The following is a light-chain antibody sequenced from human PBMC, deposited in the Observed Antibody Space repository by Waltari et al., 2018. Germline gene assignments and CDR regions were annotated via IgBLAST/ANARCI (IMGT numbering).Light chain of an antibody. Sequence: DIQMTQSPSSLSASVGDRVTITCRASQSISSHLNWYQQKPGKAPKLLIYAASSLQSGVPSRFSCSGSGTDFTLTISSLQPEDFATYYCQQSYSTPPITFGQGTRLEIK. CDR1: QSISSH. CDR2: AAS. J-gene: IGKJ5*01. V-gene: IGKV1-39*01. CDR3: QQSYSTPPIT.